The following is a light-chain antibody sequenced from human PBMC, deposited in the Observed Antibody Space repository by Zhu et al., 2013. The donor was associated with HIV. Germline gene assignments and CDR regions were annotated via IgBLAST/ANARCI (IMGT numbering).Light chain of an antibody. CDR3: HQYNTYSYT. J-gene: IGKJ2*01. Sequence: AIQLTQSPSSLSASVGDRVTITCRASQGISSALAWYQQKPGKAPKLLIYDASSLESGVPSRFSGSGSGTEFTLTINSLQPDDFATYYCHQYNTYSYTFGLGDQPGDQT. V-gene: IGKV1-13*02. CDR1: QGISSA. CDR2: DAS.